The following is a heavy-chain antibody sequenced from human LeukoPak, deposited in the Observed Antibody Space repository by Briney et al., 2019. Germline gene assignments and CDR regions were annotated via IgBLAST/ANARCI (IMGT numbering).Heavy chain of an antibody. V-gene: IGHV6-1*01. CDR2: AYYRSKWSN. D-gene: IGHD3-22*01. CDR3: ARGDYYDSSGYYLGPYYYMDV. Sequence: SQTLSLTCAISGDSVSSNSAAWNWIRQSPSRGLEWLGRAYYRSKWSNDYAVSVKSRVIINTDTSKNQFSLKLSSVTAADTAVYYCARGDYYDSSGYYLGPYYYMDVWGKGTTVTISS. CDR1: GDSVSSNSAA. J-gene: IGHJ6*03.